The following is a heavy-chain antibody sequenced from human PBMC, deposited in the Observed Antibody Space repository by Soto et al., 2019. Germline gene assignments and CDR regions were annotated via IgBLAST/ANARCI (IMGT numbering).Heavy chain of an antibody. CDR3: EKDFGTRGLYNWLDP. J-gene: IGHJ5*02. V-gene: IGHV3-23*01. CDR2: ISGSGGST. CDR1: GFTFRSYA. Sequence: GGSLRLSCAASGFTFRSYAMSWVRQAPGKGLEWVSAISGSGGSTYYADSVKGRFTISRDNSKNTLYQQMNSLRAEDTAVYYCEKDFGTRGLYNWLDPWGQGTLVNVSS. D-gene: IGHD2-2*01.